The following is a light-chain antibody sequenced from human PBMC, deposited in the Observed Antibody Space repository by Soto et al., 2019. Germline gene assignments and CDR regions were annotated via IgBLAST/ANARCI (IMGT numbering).Light chain of an antibody. Sequence: EIVLTQSPGTLSLSPGERATLSCRAIQSVSSSYLAWYQQKPGQAPRLLIYGASSRATGIPDRFSGSGSGTDFTLTISRLEPEDFAVYYCQQYGNSPPITFGGGTKVDIK. CDR2: GAS. V-gene: IGKV3-20*01. CDR1: QSVSSSY. CDR3: QQYGNSPPIT. J-gene: IGKJ4*01.